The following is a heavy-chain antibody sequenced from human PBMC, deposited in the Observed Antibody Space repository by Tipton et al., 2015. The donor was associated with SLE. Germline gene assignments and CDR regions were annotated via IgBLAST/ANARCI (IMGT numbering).Heavy chain of an antibody. J-gene: IGHJ3*01. Sequence: SLRLSCAASGFTFSSYEMNWVRQAPGKGLEWVSYISSSGSTIYYADSVKGRFTISRDNAKNSLYLQMNSLRDEDTALYYCARDRARVVAEVLREPFYVWGQGTMVTVSS. D-gene: IGHD3-22*01. CDR1: GFTFSSYE. V-gene: IGHV3-48*03. CDR3: ARDRARVVAEVLREPFYV. CDR2: ISSSGSTI.